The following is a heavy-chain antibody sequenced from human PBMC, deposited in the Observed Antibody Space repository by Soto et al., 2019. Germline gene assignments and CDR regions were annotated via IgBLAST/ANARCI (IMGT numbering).Heavy chain of an antibody. D-gene: IGHD1-26*01. CDR1: GGSISSRSYS. CDR3: ARHRGSGTYYEAYDI. J-gene: IGHJ3*02. V-gene: IGHV4-39*01. CDR2: ISYSGNT. Sequence: SETLSLTCSVSGGSISSRSYSWGWIRQPPGKGLGWIASISYSGNTYYNPSLKSRVTISVDTSKNQFSLKLISVTAADTAIYYCARHRGSGTYYEAYDIWGQGTVVTVSS.